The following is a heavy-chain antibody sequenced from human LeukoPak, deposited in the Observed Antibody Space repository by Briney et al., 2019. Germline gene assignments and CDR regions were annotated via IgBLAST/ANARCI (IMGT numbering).Heavy chain of an antibody. J-gene: IGHJ4*02. CDR3: ARWAGAILTDY. D-gene: IGHD1-26*01. V-gene: IGHV3-30*04. Sequence: PGRSLRLSCAASGFTFSSYAMHWVRQAPGKGLEWVAVISYDGSNKYYADSVKGRFTISRDNSKNTLYLQMNSLRAEDTAVYYCARWAGAILTDYWGQGTLVTVSS. CDR1: GFTFSSYA. CDR2: ISYDGSNK.